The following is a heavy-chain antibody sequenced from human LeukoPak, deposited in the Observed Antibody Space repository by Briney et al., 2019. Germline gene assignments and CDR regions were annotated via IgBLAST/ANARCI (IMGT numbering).Heavy chain of an antibody. V-gene: IGHV4-59*01. CDR3: ARTVGITMVRGVIWWFDP. CDR2: IYYSGNT. J-gene: IGHJ5*02. D-gene: IGHD3-10*01. CDR1: GGSISDYY. Sequence: PSETLSLTCTVSGGSISDYYWTWIRQPPGKGLEWIGHIYYSGNTIYNPSLKSRVTISVDTSKNQFSLKLTSVTTADTAVYYCARTVGITMVRGVIWWFDPWGQGTLVTVSS.